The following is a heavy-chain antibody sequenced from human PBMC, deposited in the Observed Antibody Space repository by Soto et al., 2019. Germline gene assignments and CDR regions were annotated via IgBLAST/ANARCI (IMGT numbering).Heavy chain of an antibody. CDR3: ARPDYTKDVWYHTYDI. D-gene: IGHD2-8*01. J-gene: IGHJ3*02. CDR2: INPGDSDV. CDR1: DYTFAAYW. Sequence: PGESLKISCKGFDYTFAAYWIGWVRQMPGKGLEWMGVINPGDSDVKYSPPFEGQVTISADKSINTAFLQWRSLKASDTAMYYCARPDYTKDVWYHTYDIWGQGTMVTVSS. V-gene: IGHV5-51*01.